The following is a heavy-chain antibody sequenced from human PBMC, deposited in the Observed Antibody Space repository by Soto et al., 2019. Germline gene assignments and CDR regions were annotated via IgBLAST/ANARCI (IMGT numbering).Heavy chain of an antibody. CDR3: ARDRGTGSGYYGYYYYGMDV. CDR2: IYYSGST. J-gene: IGHJ6*04. D-gene: IGHD3-3*01. CDR1: GGSISSCGYY. Sequence: TCTVSGGSISSCGYYWSWIRQHPGKGLEWIGYIYYSGSTYYNPSLKSRVTISVDTSKNQFSLKLSSVTAADTAVYYCARDRGTGSGYYGYYYYGMDVWGKGTTVTVSS. V-gene: IGHV4-31*03.